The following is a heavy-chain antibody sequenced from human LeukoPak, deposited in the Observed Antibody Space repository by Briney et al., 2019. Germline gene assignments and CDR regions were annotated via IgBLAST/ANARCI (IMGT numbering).Heavy chain of an antibody. CDR1: GFTFSSYA. CDR3: ALSIAVAGTGGGWFDY. CDR2: ISSSGGST. V-gene: IGHV3-23*01. D-gene: IGHD6-19*01. J-gene: IGHJ4*02. Sequence: GVLRLSCAASGFTFSSYAMSWVRQAPGKELEWVSAISSSGGSTYYADSVKGRFTISRDNSKNTLYLQMNSLRAEDTAVYYCALSIAVAGTGGGWFDYWGQGTLVTVSS.